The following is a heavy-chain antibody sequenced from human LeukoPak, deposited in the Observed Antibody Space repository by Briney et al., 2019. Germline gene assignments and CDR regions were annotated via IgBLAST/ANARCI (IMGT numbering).Heavy chain of an antibody. J-gene: IGHJ3*02. CDR1: GGSISSNSYY. CDR2: IYYSGST. Sequence: SETLSLTCTVSGGSISSNSYYWGWIRQPPGKGPEWIGSIYYSGSTYYNPSLKSRVTISEDPSKNQFSLKLSSVTAADTAVYYCAREDGTSMDNAFDIWGQGTMVTVSS. D-gene: IGHD5-18*01. V-gene: IGHV4-39*07. CDR3: AREDGTSMDNAFDI.